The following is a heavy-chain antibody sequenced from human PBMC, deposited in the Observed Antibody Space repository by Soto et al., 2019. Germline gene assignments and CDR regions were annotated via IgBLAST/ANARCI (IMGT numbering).Heavy chain of an antibody. V-gene: IGHV1-2*04. CDR1: GYTFTGYY. CDR2: INPNSGGT. D-gene: IGHD3-16*01. J-gene: IGHJ3*02. CDR3: ARAMIYPHSQADDAFDI. Sequence: QVQLVQSGAEVKKPGASVKVSCKASGYTFTGYYMHWVRQAPGQGLEWMGWINPNSGGTNYAQQFQGWVTMTRDTSISTAYMELSRLRSDDTAVYYCARAMIYPHSQADDAFDIWGQGTMVTVSS.